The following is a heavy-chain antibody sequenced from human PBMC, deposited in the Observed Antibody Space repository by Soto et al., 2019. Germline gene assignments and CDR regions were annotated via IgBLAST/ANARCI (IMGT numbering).Heavy chain of an antibody. V-gene: IGHV1-18*01. J-gene: IGHJ4*02. CDR3: AREYCANGVCYLPDY. Sequence: QVQLVQSGAEVKKPGASVKVSCKASGYTFTTYGISWVRQAPGQGLEWMGWISTYNGNTYYTQKLQGRVTMTTGTSTNTAYMELTSLKSDDTAVYYCAREYCANGVCYLPDYWGQGTLVTVSS. D-gene: IGHD2-8*01. CDR1: GYTFTTYG. CDR2: ISTYNGNT.